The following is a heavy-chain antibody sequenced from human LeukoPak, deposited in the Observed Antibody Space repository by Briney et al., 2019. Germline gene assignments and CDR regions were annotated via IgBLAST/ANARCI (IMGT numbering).Heavy chain of an antibody. D-gene: IGHD2-21*02. J-gene: IGHJ4*02. V-gene: IGHV1-46*01. CDR3: ARDIHPAYCGGDCSNFDY. CDR2: INPSGGST. CDR1: GYTFTSYD. Sequence: ASVKVSCKASGYTFTSYDINWVRQAPGQGLEWMGIINPSGGSTSYAQKFQGRVTMTRDTSTSTVYMELSSLRSEDTAVYYCARDIHPAYCGGDCSNFDYWGQGTLVTVSS.